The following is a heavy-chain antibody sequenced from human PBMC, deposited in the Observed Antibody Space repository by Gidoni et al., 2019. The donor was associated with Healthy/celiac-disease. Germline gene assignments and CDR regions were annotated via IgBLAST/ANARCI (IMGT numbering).Heavy chain of an antibody. CDR1: GGSISSYY. CDR2: IYYSGST. J-gene: IGHJ4*02. CDR3: AGGGSGEFDY. V-gene: IGHV4-59*01. Sequence: QVQLQESGPGLVKPSETLSITCTVSGGSISSYYWSWIRQPPGKGLEWIGYIYYSGSTNYNPSLKSRVTISVDTSKNQFSLKLSSVTAADTAVYYCAGGGSGEFDYWGQGTLVTVSS. D-gene: IGHD3-16*01.